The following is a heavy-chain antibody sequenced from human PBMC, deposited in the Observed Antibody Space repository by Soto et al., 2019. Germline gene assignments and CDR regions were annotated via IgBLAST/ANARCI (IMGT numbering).Heavy chain of an antibody. CDR2: IILIFGTA. CDR1: GGTFSSYA. Sequence: QVQLVQSGAEVKKPGSSVKVSCKASGGTFSSYAISWVRQGSGQGLEWMGGIILIFGTANYAQKFQGRVTITADESTSTAYMELSSLRSEDTAVYYCARGGTCSGGSCYSGRNNWFDPWGQGTLVTVSS. D-gene: IGHD2-15*01. CDR3: ARGGTCSGGSCYSGRNNWFDP. J-gene: IGHJ5*02. V-gene: IGHV1-69*01.